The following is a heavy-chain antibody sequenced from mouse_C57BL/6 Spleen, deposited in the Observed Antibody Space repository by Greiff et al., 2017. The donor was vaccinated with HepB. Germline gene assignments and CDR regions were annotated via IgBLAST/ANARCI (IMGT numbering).Heavy chain of an antibody. J-gene: IGHJ3*01. CDR3: AIYYGSRRGFAY. CDR1: GYAFSSSW. CDR2: IYPGDGDT. Sequence: VQLQQSGPELVKPGASVKISCKASGYAFSSSWMNWVKQRPGKGLEWIGRIYPGDGDTNYNGKFKGKATLTADKSSSTAYMQLSSLTSEDSAVYFCAIYYGSRRGFAYWGQGTLVTVSA. V-gene: IGHV1-82*01. D-gene: IGHD1-1*01.